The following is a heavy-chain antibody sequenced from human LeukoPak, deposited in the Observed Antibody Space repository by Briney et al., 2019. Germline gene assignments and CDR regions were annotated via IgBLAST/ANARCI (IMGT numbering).Heavy chain of an antibody. CDR3: AKDRFQTRAVAGTVPLY. Sequence: GGSLRLSCAASGFTFSSYGMHWVRQAPGKGLEWVAFIRYDGSNKYYADSVKGRFTISRDNSKNTLYLQMNSLRAEDTAVYYRAKDRFQTRAVAGTVPLYWGQGTLVTVSS. V-gene: IGHV3-30*02. CDR2: IRYDGSNK. J-gene: IGHJ4*02. D-gene: IGHD6-19*01. CDR1: GFTFSSYG.